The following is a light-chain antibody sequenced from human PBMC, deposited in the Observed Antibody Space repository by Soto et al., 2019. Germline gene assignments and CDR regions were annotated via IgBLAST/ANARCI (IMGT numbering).Light chain of an antibody. V-gene: IGKV3-11*01. CDR1: QSVSNS. Sequence: EIVLTQSPATVSLSPGERATLSCRASQSVSNSLAWYQQKPGQAPRLLIYDASNRATGIPARFSGSGSGTDFTLTISSLEPEDFAVYYCQQRYNWPPLTFGGGTKVEIK. CDR3: QQRYNWPPLT. CDR2: DAS. J-gene: IGKJ4*01.